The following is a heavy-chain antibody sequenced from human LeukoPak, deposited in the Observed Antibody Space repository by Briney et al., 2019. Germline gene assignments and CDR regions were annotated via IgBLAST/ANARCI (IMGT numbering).Heavy chain of an antibody. V-gene: IGHV3-7*03. CDR2: IKQDGSEK. D-gene: IGHD3-22*01. CDR3: AREGETYYYDSSGYWVPYYFDY. CDR1: GFTFSSYW. J-gene: IGHJ4*02. Sequence: PGGPLRLSCAASGFTFSSYWMSWVRQAPGKGLEWVANIKQDGSEKYYVDSVKGRFTISRDNAKNSLYLQMNSLRAEDTAVYYCAREGETYYYDSSGYWVPYYFDYWGQGTLVTVSS.